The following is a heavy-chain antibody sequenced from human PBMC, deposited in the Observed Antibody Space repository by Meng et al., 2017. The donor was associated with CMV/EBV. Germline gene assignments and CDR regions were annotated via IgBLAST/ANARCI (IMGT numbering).Heavy chain of an antibody. CDR2: ISSSADST. V-gene: IGHV3-23*01. CDR3: AKDPISNLPYYFDY. D-gene: IGHD4/OR15-4a*01. J-gene: IGHJ4*02. Sequence: GESLKISCVASGFTFSSYDMSWVRQAPGKGLEWVATISSSADSTYYADSVKGRFTISRDKSKNMLYLQMHSLRAEDTAVYSCAKDPISNLPYYFDYWGQGTLVTVSS. CDR1: GFTFSSYD.